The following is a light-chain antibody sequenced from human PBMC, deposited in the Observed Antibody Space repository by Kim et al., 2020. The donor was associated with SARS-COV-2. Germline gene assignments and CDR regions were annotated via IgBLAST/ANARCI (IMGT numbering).Light chain of an antibody. V-gene: IGKV3-20*01. Sequence: APGESATLSGRASQTVTSNYLAWYQQKPGQAPRLLIYGASSRATGISDRFSGSGSGTDFTLTISRLEPEDFAVYYCQQYGSSPATFGQGTKVEIK. J-gene: IGKJ1*01. CDR3: QQYGSSPAT. CDR1: QTVTSNY. CDR2: GAS.